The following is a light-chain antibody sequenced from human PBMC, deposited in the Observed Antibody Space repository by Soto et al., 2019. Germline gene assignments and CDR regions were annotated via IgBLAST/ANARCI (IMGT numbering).Light chain of an antibody. V-gene: IGKV3D-15*01. CDR3: QEYNNWPPIS. CDR1: QSVSSN. CDR2: GAS. Sequence: DMVWTHSPCTLDLSPVARAILSSTLGQSVSSNLAWYQQKPGQAPRLLIYGASNRATGIPDRFSGSGFGTEFTLTISSLQSEDFAVYYCQEYNNWPPISFGGGTRLEIK. J-gene: IGKJ5*01.